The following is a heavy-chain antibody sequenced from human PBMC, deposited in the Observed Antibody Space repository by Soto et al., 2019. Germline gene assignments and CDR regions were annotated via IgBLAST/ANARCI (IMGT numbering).Heavy chain of an antibody. CDR2: INPNSGGT. J-gene: IGHJ4*02. V-gene: IGHV1-2*04. CDR1: GYTFTGYY. Sequence: ASVKVSCKASGYTFTGYYMHWVRQAPGQGLEWMGWINPNSGGTNYAQKFQGWVTMTRDTSISTAYMELSRLRSDDTAVYYCARDLDYYDILTGYYYDYFDYWGQGTLVTVSS. CDR3: ARDLDYYDILTGYYYDYFDY. D-gene: IGHD3-9*01.